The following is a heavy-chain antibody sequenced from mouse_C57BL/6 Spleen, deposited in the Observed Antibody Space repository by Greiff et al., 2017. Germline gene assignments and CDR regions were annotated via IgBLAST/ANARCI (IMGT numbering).Heavy chain of an antibody. D-gene: IGHD1-1*01. J-gene: IGHJ3*01. CDR2: IWRGGST. Sequence: QVQLKASGPGLVQPSQSLSITCTVSGFSLTSYGVHWVRQSPGKGLEWLGVIWRGGSTDYNAAFMSRLSITKDNSKSQVFFKMNSLQADDTAIYYCAKNLYYGSSSFAYWGQGTLVTVSA. CDR1: GFSLTSYG. CDR3: AKNLYYGSSSFAY. V-gene: IGHV2-5*01.